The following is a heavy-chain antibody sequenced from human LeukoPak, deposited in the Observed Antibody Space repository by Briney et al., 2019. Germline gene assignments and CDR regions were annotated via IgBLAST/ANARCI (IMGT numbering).Heavy chain of an antibody. CDR3: AKGGPGFNWFDP. CDR1: GFTFRNYV. CDR2: TSSDLNVK. V-gene: IGHV3-30*18. J-gene: IGHJ5*02. Sequence: GGSLGLSCAASGFTFRNYVIHWVRQAPGKGLEWVAVTSSDLNVKLYADSVKGRFTISRDNSKNTLYLQVNSLRAEDTAVYYCAKGGPGFNWFDPWGQGPLVTVSS.